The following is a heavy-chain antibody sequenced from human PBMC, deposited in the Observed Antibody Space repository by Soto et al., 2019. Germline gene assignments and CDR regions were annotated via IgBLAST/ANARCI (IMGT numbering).Heavy chain of an antibody. V-gene: IGHV4-39*01. Sequence: LEPLCVTCTVACGSIISIGCYWGLIRQPPGKWLEGIGSIYYSGSTYYNPSLKSRVTISVDTSKNQFSLKLSSVTAADTAVYYCARHSQGIAAAGTRGGGYYYYYGMDVWGQRPTVTVPS. D-gene: IGHD6-13*01. CDR2: IYYSGST. J-gene: IGHJ6*02. CDR3: ARHSQGIAAAGTRGGGYYYYYGMDV. CDR1: CGSIISIGCY.